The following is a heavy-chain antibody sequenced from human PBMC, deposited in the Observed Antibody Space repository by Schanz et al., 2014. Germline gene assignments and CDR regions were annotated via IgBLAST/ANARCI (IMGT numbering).Heavy chain of an antibody. D-gene: IGHD3-3*01. CDR1: GFTFSNYE. J-gene: IGHJ3*02. Sequence: QVPLVESGGGVVQPGRSLRLSCAASGFTFSNYEMHWVRQAPGKGLEWVAIISYDGGNKFYADSVKGRFTVSRDNSKNTLYLQMNSLRPEDTAVYFCARHRYDFWGGRDDFDIWGQGTMVTVSS. CDR2: ISYDGGNK. CDR3: ARHRYDFWGGRDDFDI. V-gene: IGHV3-30*04.